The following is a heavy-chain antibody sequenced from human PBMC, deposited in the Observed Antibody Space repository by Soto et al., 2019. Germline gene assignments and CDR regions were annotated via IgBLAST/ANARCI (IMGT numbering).Heavy chain of an antibody. V-gene: IGHV3-49*04. CDR1: GFSFSSYG. CDR3: TPFEEGYCSGGSCYDYYYYMDV. CDR2: IRSKAYGGTT. Sequence: PGGSLRLSCAASGFSFSSYGMHWVRQAPGKGLEWVGFIRSKAYGGTTEYAAPVKGRFTISRDDSKSIAYLQMNSLKTEDTAVYYCTPFEEGYCSGGSCYDYYYYMDVWGKGTTVTVSS. J-gene: IGHJ6*03. D-gene: IGHD2-15*01.